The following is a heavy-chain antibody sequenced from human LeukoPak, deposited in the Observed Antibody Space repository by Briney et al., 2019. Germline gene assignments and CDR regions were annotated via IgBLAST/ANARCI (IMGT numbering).Heavy chain of an antibody. CDR2: ISSSSSTI. Sequence: GGSLRLSCAASGFTFSSDSMNWVRQAPGKGLEWISYISSSSSTIYYADSVKGRFTISRDNAKNSLYLQMNSLRAEDTAVYYCARESVPAASWFDPWGQGTLVTVSS. CDR3: ARESVPAASWFDP. D-gene: IGHD2-2*01. V-gene: IGHV3-48*04. CDR1: GFTFSSDS. J-gene: IGHJ5*02.